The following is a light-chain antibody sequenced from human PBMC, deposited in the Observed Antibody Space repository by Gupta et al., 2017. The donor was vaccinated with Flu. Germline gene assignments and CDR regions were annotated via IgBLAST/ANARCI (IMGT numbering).Light chain of an antibody. Sequence: DIVMTQTPLSSPVTLGQPASISCRSSQSLVHSDGNTFLSWLHQRPGQPPRLLIYTSSNRRSGVPDRFSDSGAGTDFTLKITRVEAEDVGVYYCRQSKKFPYIFGQGTKLEIK. V-gene: IGKV2-24*01. CDR3: RQSKKFPYI. J-gene: IGKJ2*01. CDR2: TSS. CDR1: QSLVHSDGNTF.